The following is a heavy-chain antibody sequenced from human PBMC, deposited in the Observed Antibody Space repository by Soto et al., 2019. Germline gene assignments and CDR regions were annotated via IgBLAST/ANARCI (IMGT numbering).Heavy chain of an antibody. CDR3: VKRSQRGTFYFDS. CDR2: IGTKSGDT. J-gene: IGHJ4*02. V-gene: IGHV3-23*01. D-gene: IGHD1-26*01. CDR1: GFTFTSYA. Sequence: PGGSLRLSCAASGFTFTSYAMTWVRQAPGKGLEWVSSIGTKSGDTLYADSVKGRFTISRDNSKNTVYLQMDSLRAEDTAIYSCVKRSQRGTFYFDSWGQGTLATVAS.